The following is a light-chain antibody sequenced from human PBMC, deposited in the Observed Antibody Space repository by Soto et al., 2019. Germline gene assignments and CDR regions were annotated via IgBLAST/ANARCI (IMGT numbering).Light chain of an antibody. CDR2: GVS. V-gene: IGLV2-14*01. CDR1: NSDIGNYNY. J-gene: IGLJ1*01. Sequence: QSVLTQPASVSGSPGQSITISCTGTNSDIGNYNYVSWYQHHPGKAPKLLIYGVSNRPSGVSNRFSGSKSGNTASLTISGLQAEDEADYYCSSYTTTTPLEVFGTGTKVTVL. CDR3: SSYTTTTPLEV.